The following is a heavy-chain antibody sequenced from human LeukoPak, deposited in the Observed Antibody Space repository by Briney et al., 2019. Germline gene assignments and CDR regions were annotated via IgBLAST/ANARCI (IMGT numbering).Heavy chain of an antibody. V-gene: IGHV3-48*04. J-gene: IGHJ4*02. CDR2: ISSSSRTV. D-gene: IGHD3-16*01. CDR3: ATGAVAGGY. Sequence: GGSLRLSCAASGFTFSNYWMKWVRQAPGKGPEWLSYISSSSRTVFYADSVKGRFTISRDNAKKSLYLQMNSLRVEDTAIYYCATGAVAGGYWGQGTLVTVSS. CDR1: GFTFSNYW.